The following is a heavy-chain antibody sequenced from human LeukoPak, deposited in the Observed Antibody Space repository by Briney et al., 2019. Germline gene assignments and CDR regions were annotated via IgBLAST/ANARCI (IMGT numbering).Heavy chain of an antibody. J-gene: IGHJ4*01. CDR2: MFYGGTN. CDR3: ARQLPTAAADTRGYFDY. Sequence: PSETLSLTCSVSGGSISNADYYWGWLRQAPGKGLEWIGSMFYGGTNHYNPSLKSRATISVDTSKNQFSLKLTSVTAADAAIYYCARQLPTAAADTRGYFDYWGQGAVVTVSS. V-gene: IGHV4-39*01. D-gene: IGHD6-13*01. CDR1: GGSISNADYY.